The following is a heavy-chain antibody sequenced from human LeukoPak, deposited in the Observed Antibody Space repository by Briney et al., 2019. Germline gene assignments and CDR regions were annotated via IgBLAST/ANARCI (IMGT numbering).Heavy chain of an antibody. CDR3: ARGIGIAAAGHFDY. CDR1: GGSFSGYY. J-gene: IGHJ4*02. V-gene: IGHV4-34*01. CDR2: INHSGST. D-gene: IGHD6-13*01. Sequence: PSETLTLTCAVYGGSFSGYYWSWIRQPPGKGLGWIGEINHSGSTNYNPSLESRVTISVDTSKNQFSLTAADTAVYYCARGIGIAAAGHFDYWGQGTLVTVSS.